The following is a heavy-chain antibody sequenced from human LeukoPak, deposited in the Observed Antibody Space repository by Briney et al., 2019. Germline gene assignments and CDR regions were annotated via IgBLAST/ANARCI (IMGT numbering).Heavy chain of an antibody. CDR1: GASISSGSYY. CDR3: ARESFVNYGFGSWFDP. J-gene: IGHJ5*02. CDR2: IYHSGST. Sequence: PSQTLSLTCAVSGASISSGSYYWTWIRQPAGKGLEWIGEIYHSGSTNYNPSLKSRVTISVDKSKNQFSLKLSSVTAADTAVYYCARESFVNYGFGSWFDPWGQGTLVTVSS. D-gene: IGHD3-10*01. V-gene: IGHV4-61*09.